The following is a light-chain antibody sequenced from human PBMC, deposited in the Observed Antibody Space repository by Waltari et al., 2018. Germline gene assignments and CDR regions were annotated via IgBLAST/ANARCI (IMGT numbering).Light chain of an antibody. CDR3: QSYDTSLRVV. J-gene: IGLJ3*02. V-gene: IGLV1-40*01. Sequence: QSVLTQPPSVSGAPGQRVTISCTWSGSNIGAGYDVHWYQPLPRAAPKLLIYGSTMRPLGVPDRFFGSTSGTSASLAITVLQAEDEADYYCQSYDTSLRVVFGGGTKLTVL. CDR1: GSNIGAGYD. CDR2: GST.